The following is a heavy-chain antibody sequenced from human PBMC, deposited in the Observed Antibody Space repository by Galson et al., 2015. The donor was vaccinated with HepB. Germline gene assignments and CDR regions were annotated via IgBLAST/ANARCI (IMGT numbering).Heavy chain of an antibody. CDR3: ARGWPNYYGSGSYYFDY. CDR1: GYTFTSYD. Sequence: SVKVSCKASGYTFTSYDINWVRQATGQGLEWMGWMNPNSGNTGYAQKFQGRVTMTRNTSISTAYMELSSLRSEDTAVYYCARGWPNYYGSGSYYFDYWGQGTLVTVSS. D-gene: IGHD3-10*01. V-gene: IGHV1-8*01. CDR2: MNPNSGNT. J-gene: IGHJ4*02.